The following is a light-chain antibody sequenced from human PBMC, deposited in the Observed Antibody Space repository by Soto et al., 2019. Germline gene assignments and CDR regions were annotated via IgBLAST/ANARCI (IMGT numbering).Light chain of an antibody. V-gene: IGLV1-44*01. CDR1: SSNIGSNT. J-gene: IGLJ2*01. CDR3: AALDDSLNGVV. CDR2: SNN. Sequence: QSVLTQPPSASGTPGQRVTISCSGSSSNIGSNTVNWYQQLPGTAPKLLIYSNNQRPSGVPVRFSGSKSGTSASLAISGLPSEDEGDYYCAALDDSLNGVVFGGGTKLTVL.